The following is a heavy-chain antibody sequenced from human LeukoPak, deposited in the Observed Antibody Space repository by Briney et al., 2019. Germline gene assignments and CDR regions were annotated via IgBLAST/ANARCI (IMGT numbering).Heavy chain of an antibody. J-gene: IGHJ4*02. CDR1: GFTFSSYG. Sequence: PGGSLRLSCAASGFTFSSYGMHWVRQAPGKGLEWVAVIWYDGSNKYYADSVKGRFTISRDNAKNSLYLQMNSLRAEDTAVYYCARVDWVAAAGTSFDYWGQGTLVTVSS. CDR3: ARVDWVAAAGTSFDY. D-gene: IGHD6-13*01. V-gene: IGHV3-33*01. CDR2: IWYDGSNK.